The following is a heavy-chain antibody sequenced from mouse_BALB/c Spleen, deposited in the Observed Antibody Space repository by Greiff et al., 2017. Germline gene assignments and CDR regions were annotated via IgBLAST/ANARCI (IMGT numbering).Heavy chain of an antibody. V-gene: IGHV7-3*02. CDR2: IRNKANGYTT. CDR3: ARDRGYDDYAMDY. CDR1: GFTFTDYY. Sequence: EVKLVESGGGLVQPGGSLRLSCATSGFTFTDYYMSWVRQPPGKALEWLGFIRNKANGYTTEYSASVKGRFTISRDNSQSILYLQMNTLRAEDSATYYCARDRGYDDYAMDYWGQGTSVTVSS. D-gene: IGHD2-14*01. J-gene: IGHJ4*01.